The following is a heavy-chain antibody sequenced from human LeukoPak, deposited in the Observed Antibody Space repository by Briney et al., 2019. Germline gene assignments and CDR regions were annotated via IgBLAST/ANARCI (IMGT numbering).Heavy chain of an antibody. Sequence: PGGSLRLSCAASGFTFSSYAMSWVRQAPGKGLEWVSSISSSSSYIYYADSVKGRFTISRDNAKNSLYLQMNSLRAEDTAVYYCARDYYYDSSGYSPFDYWGQGTLVTVSS. CDR2: ISSSSSYI. CDR1: GFTFSSYA. D-gene: IGHD3-22*01. V-gene: IGHV3-21*01. J-gene: IGHJ4*02. CDR3: ARDYYYDSSGYSPFDY.